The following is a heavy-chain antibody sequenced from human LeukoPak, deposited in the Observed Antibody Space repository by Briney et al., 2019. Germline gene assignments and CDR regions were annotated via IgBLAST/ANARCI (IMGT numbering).Heavy chain of an antibody. V-gene: IGHV1-8*01. CDR1: GYTFTSYD. J-gene: IGHJ5*02. CDR3: ARPGGYSYTFDP. Sequence: ASAKVSCKASGYTFTSYDINWVRQATGQGLEWMGWMNPNSGNTGYAQKFQGRVTMTRNTSISTAYMELSSLRSEDTAVYYCARPGGYSYTFDPWGQGTLVTVSS. CDR2: MNPNSGNT. D-gene: IGHD5-18*01.